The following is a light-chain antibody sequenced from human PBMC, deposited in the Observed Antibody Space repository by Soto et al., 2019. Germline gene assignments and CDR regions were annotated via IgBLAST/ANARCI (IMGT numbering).Light chain of an antibody. CDR3: LQYKAYST. V-gene: IGKV1-5*01. Sequence: DIQMTQSPSTLSESVGDRVTLTCRASQSVSNWLAWYQQKPGKAPKLLIYDVSSLKSGVPSRFSGSGSGTEFALTISSLQPDDFATYYCLQYKAYSTFGQGTKVDIK. J-gene: IGKJ1*01. CDR1: QSVSNW. CDR2: DVS.